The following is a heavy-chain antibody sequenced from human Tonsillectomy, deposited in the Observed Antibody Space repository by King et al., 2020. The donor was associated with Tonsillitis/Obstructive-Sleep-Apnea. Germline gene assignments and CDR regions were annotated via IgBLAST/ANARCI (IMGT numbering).Heavy chain of an antibody. D-gene: IGHD2-21*01. CDR2: IYYSGST. CDR1: GGSISSYY. J-gene: IGHJ2*01. CDR3: ARALAIRGGRYFER. Sequence: VQLQESGPGLVKPSETLSLTCTVSGGSISSYYWSWIRQPPGKGLEWIGYIYYSGSTNYNPSLKSRVTISVDTSKNQFSLKLSSVTAADTAVYYCARALAIRGGRYFERWGRGTLVTVSS. V-gene: IGHV4-59*01.